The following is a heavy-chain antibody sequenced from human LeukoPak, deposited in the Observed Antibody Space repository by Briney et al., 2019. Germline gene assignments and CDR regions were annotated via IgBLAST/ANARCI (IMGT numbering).Heavy chain of an antibody. Sequence: GGSLRLSCAASGFTFRSYAMHWVRQAPGKGLEWEAAISYDGSNKKYADSVKGRFTISRDNSKNTLYLQMNSLRAEDTAVYYCAREENYYYYMDVWGKGTTVTVSS. V-gene: IGHV3-30*04. J-gene: IGHJ6*03. CDR2: ISYDGSNK. CDR1: GFTFRSYA. CDR3: AREENYYYYMDV.